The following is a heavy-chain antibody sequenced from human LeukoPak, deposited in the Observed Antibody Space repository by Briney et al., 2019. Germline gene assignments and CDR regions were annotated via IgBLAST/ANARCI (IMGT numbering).Heavy chain of an antibody. D-gene: IGHD3-10*01. V-gene: IGHV3-30*04. Sequence: GGSLRLSCAASGFTFSSYAMHWVRQAPGKGLEWVAVISYDGSNKYYADSVKGRFTISRDNSKNTLYLQMNSLRAEDTAVSYGGRGRGSGPYYCDYWGEGTLDTVSS. CDR2: ISYDGSNK. J-gene: IGHJ4*02. CDR3: GRGRGSGPYYCDY. CDR1: GFTFSSYA.